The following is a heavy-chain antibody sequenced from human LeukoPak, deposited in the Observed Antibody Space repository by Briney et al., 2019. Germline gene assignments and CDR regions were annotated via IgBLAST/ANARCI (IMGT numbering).Heavy chain of an antibody. Sequence: SQTLSLTCAVPGGSISSGSYYWSWIRQPAGKGLEWIGRIYTSGSTNYNPPLKSRVTISVDTSKNQFSLKRSSVTAADTAVYYCARAADFGDYSDYWGQGTLVTVSS. D-gene: IGHD4-17*01. J-gene: IGHJ4*02. CDR1: GGSISSGSYY. CDR2: IYTSGST. CDR3: ARAADFGDYSDY. V-gene: IGHV4-61*02.